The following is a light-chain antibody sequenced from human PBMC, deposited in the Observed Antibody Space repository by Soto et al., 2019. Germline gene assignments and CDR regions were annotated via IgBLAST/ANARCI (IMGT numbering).Light chain of an antibody. V-gene: IGKV3-20*01. Sequence: EIVLTQSPGTLSLSPGERATLSCRASQSVSSNYLAWYQQKPGQAPRLLIDGAFSRVTGIPDRFSGSGSGTDFTLTISRLEPEDFAVFYCQQYGSSPSFGGGTKVEIK. J-gene: IGKJ4*01. CDR1: QSVSSNY. CDR2: GAF. CDR3: QQYGSSPS.